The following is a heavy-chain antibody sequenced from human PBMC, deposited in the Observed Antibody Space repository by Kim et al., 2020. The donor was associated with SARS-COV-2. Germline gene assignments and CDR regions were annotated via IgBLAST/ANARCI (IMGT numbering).Heavy chain of an antibody. V-gene: IGHV3-49*04. CDR2: IRSKAYGGTT. D-gene: IGHD3-10*01. J-gene: IGHJ4*02. CDR1: GFTFGDYA. CDR3: TTLTMVRGY. Sequence: GGSLRLSCTASGFTFGDYAMSWVRQAPGKGLEWVGFIRSKAYGGTTEYAASVKGRFTISRDDSKSIAYLQMNSLKTEDTAVYYCTTLTMVRGYWGQGTLVTVSS.